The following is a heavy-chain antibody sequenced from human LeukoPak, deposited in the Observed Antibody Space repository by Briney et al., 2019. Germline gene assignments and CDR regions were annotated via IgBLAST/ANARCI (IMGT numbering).Heavy chain of an antibody. D-gene: IGHD3-22*01. CDR1: GFTFSSYE. V-gene: IGHV3-48*03. Sequence: PGGSLRLSCAASGFTFSSYEMNWVRQAPGKGLEWVSYISSSGSTIYYADSVKGRFTISRDKAKNSLYLQMNSLRAEDTAVYYCARGWIEGANSSGYYYSLISLDYWGQPTQVTVSS. CDR2: ISSSGSTI. CDR3: ARGWIEGANSSGYYYSLISLDY. J-gene: IGHJ4*02.